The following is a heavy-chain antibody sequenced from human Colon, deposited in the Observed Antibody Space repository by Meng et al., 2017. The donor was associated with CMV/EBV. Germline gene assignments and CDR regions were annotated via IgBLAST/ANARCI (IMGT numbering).Heavy chain of an antibody. J-gene: IGHJ6*02. D-gene: IGHD3-16*01. CDR3: ARETASAGGDYGMDV. V-gene: IGHV3-53*01. CDR2: IYSGGST. CDR1: GFTVSSNY. Sequence: GGSLKISCAASGFTVSSNYMSWVRQAPGKGLEWVSVIYSGGSTYYADSVKGRFTISRDNSKNTLYLQMNSLRAEDTAVYYCARETASAGGDYGMDVWGQGTTVTVSS.